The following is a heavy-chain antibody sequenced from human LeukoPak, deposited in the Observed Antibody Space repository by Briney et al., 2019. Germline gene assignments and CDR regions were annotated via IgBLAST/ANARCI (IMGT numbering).Heavy chain of an antibody. CDR2: ISSTGTTI. Sequence: PGGSLRLSCAASGFTFSSYEMNWIRQAPGKGLEWVSYISSTGTTIYYADSVKGRFTISRDNAKNSLYLQMNSLRAEDTAVYYCAKDPGRDYFDYWGQGTLVTVSS. V-gene: IGHV3-48*03. J-gene: IGHJ4*02. CDR3: AKDPGRDYFDY. CDR1: GFTFSSYE.